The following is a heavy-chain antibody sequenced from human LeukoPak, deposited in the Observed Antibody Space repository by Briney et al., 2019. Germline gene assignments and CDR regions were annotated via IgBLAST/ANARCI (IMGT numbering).Heavy chain of an antibody. V-gene: IGHV4-39*01. J-gene: IGHJ2*01. CDR1: RGSISSTSYY. CDR2: IYYSGCT. D-gene: IGHD4-23*01. Sequence: PSETLCLTCTVSRGSISSTSYYWGCIRQPPEKGMDWIRSIYYSGCTYYNPALKIQVIISVFTAQNEFSLKLSSVTAADTALYYCANGGNSGYFDLWGRGTLVTVSS. CDR3: ANGGNSGYFDL.